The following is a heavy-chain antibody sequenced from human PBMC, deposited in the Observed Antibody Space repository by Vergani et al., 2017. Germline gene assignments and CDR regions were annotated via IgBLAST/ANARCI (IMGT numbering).Heavy chain of an antibody. CDR1: GYTLTNYA. CDR3: SRGPDRVDWFLTDYQYYYGLDV. D-gene: IGHD3-9*01. V-gene: IGHV7-4-1*02. CDR2: INTDPGNP. Sequence: QVQLVQSGSELKKPGASVKVSCKASGYTLTNYAINWVRQAPGQGLEWMGWINTDPGNPTYAQGFTGRFVFSLDTSVSTAYLQISSLKAEDTAVYYCSRGPDRVDWFLTDYQYYYGLDVWGQGTTVTVSS. J-gene: IGHJ6*02.